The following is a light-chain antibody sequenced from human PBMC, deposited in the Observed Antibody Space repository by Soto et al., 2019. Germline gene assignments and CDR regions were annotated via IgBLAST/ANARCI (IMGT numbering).Light chain of an antibody. Sequence: DIQMTPSPSTLSASVGDRVTITCRASQSISSWLAWYQQKPGKAPKLLIYKASILQSGVPSRFSGSGSGTEFTLTISSLQRDDFATYYCQQYNSYSRTFGQGTKVDIK. V-gene: IGKV1-5*03. J-gene: IGKJ1*01. CDR3: QQYNSYSRT. CDR1: QSISSW. CDR2: KAS.